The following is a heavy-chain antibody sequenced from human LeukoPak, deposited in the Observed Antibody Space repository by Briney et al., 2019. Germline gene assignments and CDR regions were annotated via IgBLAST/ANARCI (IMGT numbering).Heavy chain of an antibody. D-gene: IGHD6-19*01. Sequence: ASVKVSCKASGYTFTGYYMHWVRQAPGQGLEWMGWINPNSGGTNYAQKFQGRVTMTRDTSISTAYMELSRLRSDDTAVYYCARVRARYSSGWYYFDYWGQGTLVTVS. V-gene: IGHV1-2*02. CDR1: GYTFTGYY. CDR2: INPNSGGT. CDR3: ARVRARYSSGWYYFDY. J-gene: IGHJ4*02.